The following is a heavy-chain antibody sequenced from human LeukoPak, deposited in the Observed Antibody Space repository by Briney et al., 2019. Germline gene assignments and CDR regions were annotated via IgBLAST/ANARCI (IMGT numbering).Heavy chain of an antibody. CDR3: ARDHIRSHDYSGVDV. CDR1: GGSINSSSYY. CDR2: VYYRGNT. Sequence: SETLSLTCTVSGGSINSSSYYWAWIRQPPGKGLEWIGSVYYRGNTYYNPSLRSRVTISVATSRNQFSLKVNSVTAADTAVYYCARDHIRSHDYSGVDVWGEGTTVTVSS. D-gene: IGHD1-26*01. J-gene: IGHJ6*04. V-gene: IGHV4-39*07.